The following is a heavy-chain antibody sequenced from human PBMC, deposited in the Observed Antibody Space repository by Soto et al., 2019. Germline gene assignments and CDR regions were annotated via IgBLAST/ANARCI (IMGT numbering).Heavy chain of an antibody. Sequence: QVQLVESGGGVVQPGRSLRLSCAASGFTFSSYGMHWVRQAPGKGLEWVAVIWYDGSNKYYADSVKGRFTISRDNYKNTLYLQMNSLRAEDTAVYYCARDLFGKGPNRLPGYTGLDVWGQGTTVTVCS. CDR2: IWYDGSNK. V-gene: IGHV3-33*01. D-gene: IGHD3-16*01. J-gene: IGHJ6*02. CDR3: ARDLFGKGPNRLPGYTGLDV. CDR1: GFTFSSYG.